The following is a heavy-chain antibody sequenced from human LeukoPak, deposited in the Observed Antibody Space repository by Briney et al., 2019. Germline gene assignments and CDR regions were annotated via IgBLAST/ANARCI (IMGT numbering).Heavy chain of an antibody. CDR3: ARVRRFGATTGHYYYGMDV. J-gene: IGHJ6*02. CDR1: GGTFSSYA. V-gene: IGHV1-69*04. Sequence: GASVKVSCKASGGTFSSYAISWVRQAPGQGLEWMGRIIPILGIANYAQKFQGRVTITADKSTSTAYMELSSLRSEDTAVYYCARVRRFGATTGHYYYGMDVWGQGTTVTVSS. CDR2: IIPILGIA. D-gene: IGHD3-10*01.